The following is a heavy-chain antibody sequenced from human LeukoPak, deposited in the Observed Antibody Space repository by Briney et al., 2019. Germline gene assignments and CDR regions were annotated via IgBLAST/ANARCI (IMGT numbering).Heavy chain of an antibody. D-gene: IGHD6-19*01. Sequence: GGSLRLSCAASGFTFRNYWMSWVRQAPGKGLEWVANMKGDGSEKHYVDSMKGRFTISRDNAKNSLYLQMNSLTAEDTAVYYCARQVQYRSGYFPPDPWGQGTLVTVSS. CDR1: GFTFRNYW. J-gene: IGHJ5*02. CDR3: ARQVQYRSGYFPPDP. CDR2: MKGDGSEK. V-gene: IGHV3-7*01.